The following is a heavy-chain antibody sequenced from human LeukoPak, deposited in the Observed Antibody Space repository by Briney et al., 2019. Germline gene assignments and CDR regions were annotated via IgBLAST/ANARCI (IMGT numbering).Heavy chain of an antibody. J-gene: IGHJ3*02. V-gene: IGHV3-11*06. Sequence: GRSLRLSCAASGFTFSDYYMSWIRQPPGKGLEWVSYISISSSYTTYADSVKGRLTISRDNATNSLYLRMNSLRTEDTAEYYCGRSGRGGYAGAFDIWGQGTMVTVSS. CDR1: GFTFSDYY. CDR3: GRSGRGGYAGAFDI. CDR2: ISISSSYT. D-gene: IGHD3-22*01.